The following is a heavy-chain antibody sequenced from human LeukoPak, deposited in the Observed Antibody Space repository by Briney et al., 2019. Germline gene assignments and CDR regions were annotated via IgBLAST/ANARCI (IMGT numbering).Heavy chain of an antibody. V-gene: IGHV3-23*01. CDR1: GFTFSAYA. J-gene: IGHJ3*02. CDR2: ISGTGANT. D-gene: IGHD5-24*01. CDR3: AKDRWLQIKAAFDI. Sequence: GGSLRLSCAASGFTFSAYAMSWVRQAPGKGLEWVSTISGTGANTYFADSVKGRFTISRDNSKNMLYLQMNSLRAEDTAVYHCAKDRWLQIKAAFDIWGQGTLVTVSS.